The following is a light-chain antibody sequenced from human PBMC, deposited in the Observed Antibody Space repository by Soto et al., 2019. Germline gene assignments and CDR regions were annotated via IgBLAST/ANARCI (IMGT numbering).Light chain of an antibody. Sequence: QSVLTQPPSGSAAPGQRVNISCSGNSSNVRDNFVSWYQQPPEAAPKLIIYDNHKRPLGIPDRFSGSKSGTSATLGITGLHTGDEAGYYCATWDGSLGVVVFGGGTKLTVL. CDR1: SSNVRDNF. CDR2: DNH. V-gene: IGLV1-51*01. J-gene: IGLJ3*02. CDR3: ATWDGSLGVVV.